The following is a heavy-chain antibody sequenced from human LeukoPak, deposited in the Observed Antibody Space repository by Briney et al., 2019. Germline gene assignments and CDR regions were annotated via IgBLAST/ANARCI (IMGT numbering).Heavy chain of an antibody. V-gene: IGHV4-34*01. CDR1: GGSFSGYY. Sequence: SETLSLTCAVYGGSFSGYYWSWIRQPPGKGLEWIGEINHSGSTNYNPSLKSRVTLSVDTSKNQFSLKLSSVTAADTAVYYCARRSKTYYYYYMDVWGKGTTVTVSS. CDR2: INHSGST. CDR3: ARRSKTYYYYYMDV. J-gene: IGHJ6*03.